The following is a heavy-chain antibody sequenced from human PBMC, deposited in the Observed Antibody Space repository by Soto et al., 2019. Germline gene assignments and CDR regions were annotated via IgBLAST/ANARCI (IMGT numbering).Heavy chain of an antibody. J-gene: IGHJ5*01. V-gene: IGHV4-30-4*01. CDR1: GDSISNLDYF. Sequence: PSETLSLTCSVSGDSISNLDYFWAWIRQPPGQALEYIGYIYKSATTYYNTSLQSRVAISVDTSKSQFSLNVTSVTAADTAVYFCARGRYCLTGRCFPNWFDSWGQGALVS. CDR2: IYKSATT. CDR3: ARGRYCLTGRCFPNWFDS. D-gene: IGHD7-27*01.